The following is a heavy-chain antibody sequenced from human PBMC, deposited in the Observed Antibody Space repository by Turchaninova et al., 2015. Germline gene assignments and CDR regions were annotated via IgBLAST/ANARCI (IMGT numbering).Heavy chain of an antibody. V-gene: IGHV1-18*04. CDR1: GYSFSNYC. D-gene: IGHD3-3*01. Sequence: GASVKVSCTASGYSFSNYCFTWVRQAPGQGLEWMGWTNTYSGNTDYAQKFQGRVTMTTDTSTSTAYMELRSLRSDDTAAYYCPAVSRFLECLSPEVGFDPWGQGTLVTVSS. CDR2: TNTYSGNT. J-gene: IGHJ5*02. CDR3: PAVSRFLECLSPEVGFDP.